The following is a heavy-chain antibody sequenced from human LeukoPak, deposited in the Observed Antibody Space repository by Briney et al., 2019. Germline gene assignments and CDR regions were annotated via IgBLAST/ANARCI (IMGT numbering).Heavy chain of an antibody. J-gene: IGHJ4*02. CDR2: IRYDGTNK. CDR1: GFTFSSYA. CDR3: AGGGIAAAGLMG. V-gene: IGHV3-30*02. Sequence: HPGGSLRLSCAASGFTFSSYAMSWVRQAPGKGLEWVAFIRYDGTNKYYADSVKGRFTISRDNSKNTLYLQMNSQRAEDMAVYYCAGGGIAAAGLMGWGQGTLVTVSS. D-gene: IGHD6-13*01.